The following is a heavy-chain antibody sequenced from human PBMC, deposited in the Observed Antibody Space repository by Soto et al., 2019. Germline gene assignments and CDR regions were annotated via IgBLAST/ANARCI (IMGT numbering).Heavy chain of an antibody. CDR1: GFSLSTSGVG. V-gene: IGHV2-5*01. Sequence: QITLKESGPTLVKHTQTLTLTCTFSGFSLSTSGVGVGWIRQPPGKALEWLALIYWNDDKRYSPSLKSRLTITKDTSKNQVVLTMTNMDPVDTATYCCAHSRNRERLLWFGELLPIFDYWGQGTLVTVSS. CDR3: AHSRNRERLLWFGELLPIFDY. D-gene: IGHD3-10*01. CDR2: IYWNDDK. J-gene: IGHJ4*02.